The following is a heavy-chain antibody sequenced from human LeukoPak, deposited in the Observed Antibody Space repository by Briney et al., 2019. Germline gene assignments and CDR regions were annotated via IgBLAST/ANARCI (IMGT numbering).Heavy chain of an antibody. CDR3: AREAVGGMAPGDY. Sequence: GASVKVSCKASGGTFSSYAISWVRQAPGQGLEWMGGIIPIFGTANYAQKFQGRVTITADESTSTAYMELSSLRSEDTAVYYCAREAVGGMAPGDYWGQGTLVTVSS. CDR1: GGTFSSYA. J-gene: IGHJ4*02. CDR2: IIPIFGTA. V-gene: IGHV1-69*13. D-gene: IGHD5-24*01.